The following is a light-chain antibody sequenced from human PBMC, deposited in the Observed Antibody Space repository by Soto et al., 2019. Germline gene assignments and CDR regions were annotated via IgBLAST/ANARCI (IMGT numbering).Light chain of an antibody. J-gene: IGLJ7*01. CDR1: SSNIGSNT. Sequence: SVLTQPPSASGTPGQRVTISCSGSSSNIGSNTVNWYQQLPGTAPKLLIYSNNQRPSGVPDRFSGSKSATSASLAISGLQSADEADYYCAAWDDSLNGAVFGGGTQLTVL. CDR2: SNN. CDR3: AAWDDSLNGAV. V-gene: IGLV1-44*01.